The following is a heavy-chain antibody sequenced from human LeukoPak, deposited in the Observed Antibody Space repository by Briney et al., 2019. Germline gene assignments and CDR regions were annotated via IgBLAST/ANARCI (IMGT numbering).Heavy chain of an antibody. CDR3: ARAEYYYDSSGLKGLPCDY. D-gene: IGHD3-22*01. CDR1: GYTFTGYY. J-gene: IGHJ4*02. V-gene: IGHV1-2*02. Sequence: ASVKVSCKASGYTFTGYYMHWVRQAPGQGLEWMGWINPNSGGTNYAQKFQGRVTMTRDTSISTAYMELSGLRSDDTAVYYCARAEYYYDSSGLKGLPCDYWGQGTQVTVSS. CDR2: INPNSGGT.